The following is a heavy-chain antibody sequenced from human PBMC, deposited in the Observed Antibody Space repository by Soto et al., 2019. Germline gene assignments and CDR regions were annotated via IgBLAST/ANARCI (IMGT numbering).Heavy chain of an antibody. J-gene: IGHJ4*02. CDR3: TRWGGDPPTLDY. V-gene: IGHV3-73*02. D-gene: IGHD4-17*01. Sequence: EVQLVESGGGLVQPGGSLKLSCATSGLTFSGSNMHWVRQASGKGLEWVGRIKSKADSYAPAYAASVKGRFIVSRDDSQNTAYLQMNSLKTEDTAVYYCTRWGGDPPTLDYWGQGTLVTVSS. CDR2: IKSKADSYAP. CDR1: GLTFSGSN.